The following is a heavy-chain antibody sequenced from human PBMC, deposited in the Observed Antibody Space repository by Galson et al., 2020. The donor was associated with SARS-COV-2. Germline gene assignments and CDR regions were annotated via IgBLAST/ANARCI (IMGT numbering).Heavy chain of an antibody. Sequence: NSGGSLRLSCAASGFTFSSYSMNWVRQAPGKGLEWVSSISSSSSYIYYADSVKGRFTISRDNAKNSLYLQMNSLRAEDTAVYYCAREARLGRPVGYFDYWGQGTLVTVSS. D-gene: IGHD6-25*01. CDR1: GFTFSSYS. CDR2: ISSSSSYI. J-gene: IGHJ4*02. CDR3: AREARLGRPVGYFDY. V-gene: IGHV3-21*01.